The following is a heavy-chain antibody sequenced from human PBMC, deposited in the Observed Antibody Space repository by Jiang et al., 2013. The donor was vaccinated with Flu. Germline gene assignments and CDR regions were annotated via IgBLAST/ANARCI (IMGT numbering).Heavy chain of an antibody. D-gene: IGHD4-17*01. Sequence: LLKPSETLSLTCTVSGGSISSYYWSWIRQPPGKGLEWIGYIYYSGSTNYNPSLKSRVTISVDTSKNQFSLKLSSVTAADTAVYYCARHLAVKGEVRWFDPWGQGTLVTVSS. CDR2: IYYSGST. V-gene: IGHV4-59*08. J-gene: IGHJ5*02. CDR3: ARHLAVKGEVRWFDP. CDR1: GGSISSYY.